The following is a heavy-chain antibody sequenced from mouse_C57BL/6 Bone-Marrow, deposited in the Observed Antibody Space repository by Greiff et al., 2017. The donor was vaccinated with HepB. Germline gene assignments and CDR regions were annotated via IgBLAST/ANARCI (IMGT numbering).Heavy chain of an antibody. CDR3: TPIYYGFAY. CDR1: GFNIKDDY. D-gene: IGHD2-1*01. Sequence: EVQLQQSGAELVRPGASVKLSCTASGFNIKDDYLHWVKQRPEQGLEWIGWIDPENGDTEYASKFQGKATITADTSSNTAYLQLSSLTSEDTAVYYCTPIYYGFAYWGQGTLVTVSA. CDR2: IDPENGDT. J-gene: IGHJ3*01. V-gene: IGHV14-4*01.